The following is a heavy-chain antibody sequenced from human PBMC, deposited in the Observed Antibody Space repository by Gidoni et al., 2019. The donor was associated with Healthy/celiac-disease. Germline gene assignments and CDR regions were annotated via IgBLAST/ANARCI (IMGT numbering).Heavy chain of an antibody. V-gene: IGHV3-11*01. Sequence: QVQLVESGGSLVKPGGSLSLSCAASGFNFSDYYMSCIRQAPGKGMEWVSYISSSGSTIYYADSVKGRFTISRDNAKNSLYLQMNSLRAEDTAVYYCARDPRILPHGDAFDIWGQGTMVTVSS. CDR1: GFNFSDYY. J-gene: IGHJ3*02. CDR2: ISSSGSTI. CDR3: ARDPRILPHGDAFDI. D-gene: IGHD2-15*01.